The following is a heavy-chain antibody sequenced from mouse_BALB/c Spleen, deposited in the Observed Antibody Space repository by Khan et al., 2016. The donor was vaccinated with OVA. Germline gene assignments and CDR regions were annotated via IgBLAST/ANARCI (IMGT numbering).Heavy chain of an antibody. Sequence: QVQLKQSGAELAKPGASVKMSCKASGYTFTTYCMHWVKQRPGQGLEWIGYINPTSGYTDYNEKFKDRAPLTADKSSNTAYMQLSSLTSEDSAVDYCTRDRIDYWGQGTILTVSS. V-gene: IGHV1-7*01. CDR1: GYTFTTYC. CDR3: TRDRIDY. J-gene: IGHJ2*01. CDR2: INPTSGYT. D-gene: IGHD2-14*01.